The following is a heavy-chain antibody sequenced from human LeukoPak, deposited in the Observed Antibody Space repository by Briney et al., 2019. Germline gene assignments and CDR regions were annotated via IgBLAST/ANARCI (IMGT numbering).Heavy chain of an antibody. CDR3: ARPMLTIVVAGSDFVLGFDY. V-gene: IGHV1-3*01. CDR2: INAGNGNT. J-gene: IGHJ4*02. Sequence: ASVKVSCKVSGYTLTELSMHWVRQAPGQRLEWMGLINAGNGNTKHSQKFQGRVTITRDTSASTAYMELSSLRSEDTAIYYCARPMLTIVVAGSDFVLGFDYWGQGTLVTVSS. D-gene: IGHD6-19*01. CDR1: GYTLTELS.